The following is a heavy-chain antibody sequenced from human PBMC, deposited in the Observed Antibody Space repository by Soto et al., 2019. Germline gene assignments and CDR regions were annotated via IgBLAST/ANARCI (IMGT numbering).Heavy chain of an antibody. CDR2: IIPILGIA. CDR3: ARDRDGGNAYFDS. D-gene: IGHD2-15*01. V-gene: IGHV1-69*08. CDR1: GGTFSSYT. J-gene: IGHJ4*02. Sequence: QVQLVQSGAEVKKPGSSVKVSCKASGGTFSSYTISWVRQAPGQGLEWMGRIIPILGIANYAQKFQGRVTITADKSTSTAYMELSSLRSEDTAVYYCARDRDGGNAYFDSWGQGTLVTVSS.